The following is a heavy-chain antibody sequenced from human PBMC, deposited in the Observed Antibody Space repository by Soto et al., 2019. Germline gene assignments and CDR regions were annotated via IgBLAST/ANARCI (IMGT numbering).Heavy chain of an antibody. J-gene: IGHJ4*02. CDR2: VSSDGSNL. CDR3: SDNNGGNSYYFDF. CDR1: GFTFSYYG. V-gene: IGHV3-30*03. Sequence: QVQLVESGGGVVQPGRSLRLSCAASGFTFSYYGMHWVRQAPGKGLECVALVSSDGSNLFYADSVKGRFTISRDNSKNARYLRMKTLRAGDTAVYYCSDNNGGNSYYFDFGGQGTLVVFSS. D-gene: IGHD2-21*01.